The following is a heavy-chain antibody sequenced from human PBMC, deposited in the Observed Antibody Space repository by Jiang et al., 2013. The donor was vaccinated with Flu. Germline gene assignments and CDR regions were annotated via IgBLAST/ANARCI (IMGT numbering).Heavy chain of an antibody. D-gene: IGHD1-26*01. J-gene: IGHJ4*02. V-gene: IGHV4-31*03. CDR3: AREGHGPSGSYLDY. Sequence: GSGLVKPSQTLSLTCTVSGGSISSGGYYWSWIRQHPGKGLEWIGYIYYSGSTYYNPSLKSRVTISVDTSKSQFSLKLSSVTAADTAVYYCAREGHGPSGSYLDYWDQGTLVTVSS. CDR2: IYYSGST. CDR1: GGSISSGGYY.